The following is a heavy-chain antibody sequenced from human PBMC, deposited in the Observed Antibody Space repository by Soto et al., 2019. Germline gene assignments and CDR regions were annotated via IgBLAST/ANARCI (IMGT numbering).Heavy chain of an antibody. CDR2: IYWDGEK. Sequence: QITLKESGPTLVQPTQTLTLTCSFSGFSLITTGACVGWIRQPPGKAPEWLALIYWDGEKRYSPALKSRLTITKDSSKNQVVLTMTNMDPVDTATYYCARRQSIMIRGANAFDIWGQGTFLSVSS. CDR3: ARRQSIMIRGANAFDI. D-gene: IGHD3-10*01. V-gene: IGHV2-5*02. CDR1: GFSLITTGAC. J-gene: IGHJ3*02.